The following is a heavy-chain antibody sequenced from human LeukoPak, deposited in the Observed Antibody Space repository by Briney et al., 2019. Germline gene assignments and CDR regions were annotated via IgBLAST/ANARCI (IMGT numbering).Heavy chain of an antibody. D-gene: IGHD6-19*01. CDR3: ARILGSSGWYV. CDR2: ISSVITYT. V-gene: IGHV3-21*01. J-gene: IGHJ4*02. CDR1: GFSFSDYN. Sequence: GGSLRLSCAASGFSFSDYNMNWVRQAPGKGLEWVSSISSVITYTFYADSVKGRFTISRDNAKNSLYLQMNSLRAEDTAVYYCARILGSSGWYVWGQGTLVTVSS.